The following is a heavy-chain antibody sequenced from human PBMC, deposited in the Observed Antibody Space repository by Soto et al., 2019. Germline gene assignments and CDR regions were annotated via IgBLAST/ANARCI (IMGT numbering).Heavy chain of an antibody. J-gene: IGHJ6*02. Sequence: PGGSLGLSCAASGFTFSSYSMNWVRQAPGKGLEWVSSISSSSSYIYYADSVKGRFTISRDNAKNSLYLQMNSLRAEDTAVYYSARGYCSSTSCYYYYGMDVWGQGTTVTVSS. V-gene: IGHV3-21*01. CDR2: ISSSSSYI. D-gene: IGHD2-2*01. CDR1: GFTFSSYS. CDR3: ARGYCSSTSCYYYYGMDV.